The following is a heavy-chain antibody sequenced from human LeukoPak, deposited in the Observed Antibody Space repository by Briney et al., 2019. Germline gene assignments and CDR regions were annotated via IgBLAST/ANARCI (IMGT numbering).Heavy chain of an antibody. CDR2: IYSGGST. V-gene: IGHV3-66*01. J-gene: IGHJ3*02. D-gene: IGHD3-22*01. CDR3: ARDPPPLHYYDSSGYGDGAFDI. Sequence: GGSLRLSCAASGFTVSSNYMSWVRQAPGKGLEWVSVIYSGGSTYYADSVKGRFTISRDNSKNTLYLQMYSLRAEDTAVYYCARDPPPLHYYDSSGYGDGAFDIWGQGTMVTVSS. CDR1: GFTVSSNY.